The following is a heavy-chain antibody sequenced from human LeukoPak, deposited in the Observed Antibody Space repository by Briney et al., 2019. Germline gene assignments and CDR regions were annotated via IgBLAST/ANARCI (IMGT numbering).Heavy chain of an antibody. J-gene: IGHJ6*02. D-gene: IGHD2-2*01. V-gene: IGHV1-8*01. CDR2: MNPNSGNT. CDR3: ARGSVEWDIVAVPGYYYYYGMDV. Sequence: VSVKVSCKASGYTFTSYDINWVRQATGQGLEWMGWMNPNSGNTGYAQKFQGRVTMTRNTSISTAYMELSSLRSEDTAVYYCARGSVEWDIVAVPGYYYYYGMDVWGQGTTVTVSS. CDR1: GYTFTSYD.